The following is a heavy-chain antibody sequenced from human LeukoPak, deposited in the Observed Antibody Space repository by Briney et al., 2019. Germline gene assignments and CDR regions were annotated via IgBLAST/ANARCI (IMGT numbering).Heavy chain of an antibody. Sequence: GESLKVSCKGSGYSFTSYWIGWVRQMPGKGLEWVGIIYPDDSDTRYSPSFQDQVIISADKSISTAYLQWSSLKASDTAMYYCARHYPGGDYFIDYWGQGTLVTVSS. CDR3: ARHYPGGDYFIDY. D-gene: IGHD4-17*01. V-gene: IGHV5-51*01. CDR2: IYPDDSDT. J-gene: IGHJ4*02. CDR1: GYSFTSYW.